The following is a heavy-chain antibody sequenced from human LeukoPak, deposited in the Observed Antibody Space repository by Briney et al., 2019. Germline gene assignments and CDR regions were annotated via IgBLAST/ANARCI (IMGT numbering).Heavy chain of an antibody. Sequence: SETLSLTCTVSGGSLSINYWSWIRQPAGKGLEWIGRIYSSGSTNYNPSLKSRVTISADTSKNQFSLKLSSLTAADTAVYYCARDTSIAAAGIDYWGQGTLVTVSS. V-gene: IGHV4-4*07. CDR3: ARDTSIAAAGIDY. J-gene: IGHJ4*02. D-gene: IGHD6-13*01. CDR2: IYSSGST. CDR1: GGSLSINY.